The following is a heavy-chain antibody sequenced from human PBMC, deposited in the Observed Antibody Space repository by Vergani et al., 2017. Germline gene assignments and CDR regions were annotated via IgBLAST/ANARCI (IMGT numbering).Heavy chain of an antibody. V-gene: IGHV3-53*01. Sequence: EVQVVESGGGLIQPGGSLRLSCEASGFTVSSNYMSWVRQAPGKGLEWVSVIYSGGSTYYADSVKGRFTISRDNLKNTLYLQMNSLRAEGTAVYYCARVDLGYCRGGSCSYYFDYWGQGTLVTVSS. CDR1: GFTVSSNY. CDR2: IYSGGST. CDR3: ARVDLGYCRGGSCSYYFDY. D-gene: IGHD2-15*01. J-gene: IGHJ4*02.